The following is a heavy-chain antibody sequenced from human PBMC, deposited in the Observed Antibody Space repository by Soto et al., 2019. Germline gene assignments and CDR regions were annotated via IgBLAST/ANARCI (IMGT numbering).Heavy chain of an antibody. V-gene: IGHV2-5*02. D-gene: IGHD1-26*01. CDR1: GFSLSTSGVG. CDR2: MYWDDDK. Sequence: QITLKESGPTLVKPTQTLTLTCTFSGFSLSTSGVGVGWIRQPPGKALEWLALMYWDDDKRYSPSLKSSLTLPKDTTKSQVVLTMTTMDPVDTATYYCAHKWELLPFDYWGQGTLVTVSS. CDR3: AHKWELLPFDY. J-gene: IGHJ4*02.